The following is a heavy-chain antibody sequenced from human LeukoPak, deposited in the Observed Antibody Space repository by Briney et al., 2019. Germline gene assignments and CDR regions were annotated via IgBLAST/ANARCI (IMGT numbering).Heavy chain of an antibody. CDR3: ARDFGGRVVAATGYYYYYYMDV. CDR1: GYTFTSYD. Sequence: ASVKVSCKASGYTFTSYDINWVRQAPGQGLEWMGWISAYNGNTNYAQKLQGRVTMTTDTSTSTAYMELRSLRSDDTAVYYCARDFGGRVVAATGYYYYYYMDVWGKGTTVTVSS. V-gene: IGHV1-18*01. D-gene: IGHD2-15*01. J-gene: IGHJ6*03. CDR2: ISAYNGNT.